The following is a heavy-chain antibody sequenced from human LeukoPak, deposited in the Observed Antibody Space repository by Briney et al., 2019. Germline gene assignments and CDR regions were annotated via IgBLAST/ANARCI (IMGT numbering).Heavy chain of an antibody. J-gene: IGHJ4*02. CDR3: ARDGQQLPSYYFDY. CDR2: IRYDGSNK. Sequence: GGSLRLSCAASGFTFSSYGMHWVRQAPGKGLEWVAFIRYDGSNKYYADSVKGRFTISRDNSKNTLYLQMNSLRAEDTAVYYCARDGQQLPSYYFDYWGQGTLVTVSS. D-gene: IGHD6-13*01. CDR1: GFTFSSYG. V-gene: IGHV3-30*02.